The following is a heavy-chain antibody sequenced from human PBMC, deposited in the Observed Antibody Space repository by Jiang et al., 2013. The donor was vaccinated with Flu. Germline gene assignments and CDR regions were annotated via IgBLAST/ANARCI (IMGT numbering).Heavy chain of an antibody. CDR1: GFTFSSYA. J-gene: IGHJ3*02. CDR2: ISYDGSNK. CDR3: ARARGFGESKKTWVDAFDI. D-gene: IGHD3-10*01. V-gene: IGHV3-30-3*01. Sequence: VVQPGRSLRLSCAASGFTFSSYAMHWVRQAPGKGLEWVAVISYDGSNKYYADSVKGRFTISRDNSKNTLYLQMNSLRAEDTAVYYCARARGFGESKKTWVDAFDIWGQGTMVTVSS.